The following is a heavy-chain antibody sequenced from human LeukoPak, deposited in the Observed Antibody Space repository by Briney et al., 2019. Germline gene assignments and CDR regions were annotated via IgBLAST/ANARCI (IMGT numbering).Heavy chain of an antibody. V-gene: IGHV3-53*01. CDR1: GFTVSSNY. D-gene: IGHD1-14*01. CDR3: ARVPHEITEDYYYYMDV. CDR2: IYSGGST. J-gene: IGHJ6*03. Sequence: PGGSLRLSCAASGFTVSSNYMSWVRQAPGKGLEWVSIIYSGGSTYYADSVKGRFTISRDNSKNTLYLQMNSLRAEDTAVYYCARVPHEITEDYYYYMDVWGKGTTVTVSS.